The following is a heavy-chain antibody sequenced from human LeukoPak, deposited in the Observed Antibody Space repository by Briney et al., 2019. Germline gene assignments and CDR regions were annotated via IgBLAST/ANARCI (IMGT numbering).Heavy chain of an antibody. CDR2: IYYSGHT. V-gene: IGHV4-39*01. CDR1: GGSISSSSYY. D-gene: IGHD6-13*01. CDR3: ASLPSSRWLSWFDP. Sequence: SETLSLTCTVSGGSISSSSYYWGWIRQPPGKGLEWIGSIYYSGHTYYNPSLKSRVTVSVDTSKNQFSLKLNSVSAADTAVCYCASLPSSRWLSWFDPWGQGTLVTVSS. J-gene: IGHJ5*02.